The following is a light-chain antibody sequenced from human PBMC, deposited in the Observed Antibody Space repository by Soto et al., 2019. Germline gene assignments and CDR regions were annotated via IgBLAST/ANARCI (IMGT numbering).Light chain of an antibody. J-gene: IGKJ1*01. CDR1: QSVSSN. CDR2: GAS. CDR3: QQYNNWPRT. Sequence: IVTTQPPSTLSVSPGERATLSCRASQSVSSNLAWYQQKPGQAPRLLIYGASTRATGIPARFSGSGSGTEFTLTISSLQSEDFAVYYCQQYNNWPRTFGQGTKVDI. V-gene: IGKV3-15*01.